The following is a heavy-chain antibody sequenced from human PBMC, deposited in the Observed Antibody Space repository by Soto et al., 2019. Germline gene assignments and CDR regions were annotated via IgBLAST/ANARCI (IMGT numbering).Heavy chain of an antibody. CDR3: VRSVPAATWAYNGMDV. CDR1: GGSVSSSSC. V-gene: IGHV4-4*02. Sequence: QVRLKESGPGLVKPSGTLSLTCAVSGGSVSSSSCWGWVRQAPRKGLEWIGEIYHSGTFNYNPSLASRVSVSVDASRNQVSLTLNSVTAADTAIYYCVRSVPAATWAYNGMDVWGQGTTVTVSS. D-gene: IGHD2-2*01. CDR2: IYHSGTF. J-gene: IGHJ6*02.